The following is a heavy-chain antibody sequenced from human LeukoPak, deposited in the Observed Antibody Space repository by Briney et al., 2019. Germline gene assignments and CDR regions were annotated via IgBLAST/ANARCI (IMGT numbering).Heavy chain of an antibody. CDR2: IKQDGREK. Sequence: GGSLRLSCAASGFSFSNYSLTWVRQAPGQGLEWVANIKQDGREKHYVDSVKGRFTISRDNAKNSLYLQMSSLRAEDTAVYYCARDRQIAYWGQGTLVTVSS. CDR1: GFSFSNYS. V-gene: IGHV3-7*01. J-gene: IGHJ4*02. CDR3: ARDRQIAY.